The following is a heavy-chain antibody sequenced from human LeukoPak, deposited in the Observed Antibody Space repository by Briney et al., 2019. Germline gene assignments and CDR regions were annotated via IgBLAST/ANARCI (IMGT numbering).Heavy chain of an antibody. D-gene: IGHD6-6*01. V-gene: IGHV3-9*03. CDR1: GFTFSSYA. CDR3: AKDLSSSPQVAAFDI. CDR2: ISWNSGSI. J-gene: IGHJ3*02. Sequence: GGSLRLSCAASGFTFSSYAMHWVRQAPGKGLEWVSGISWNSGSIGYADSVKGRFTISKDNAKNSLYLQMNSLRAEDMALYYCAKDLSSSPQVAAFDIWGQGTMVTVSS.